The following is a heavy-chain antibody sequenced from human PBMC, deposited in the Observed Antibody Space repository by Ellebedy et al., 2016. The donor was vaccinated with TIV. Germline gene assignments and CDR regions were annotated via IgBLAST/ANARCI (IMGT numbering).Heavy chain of an antibody. D-gene: IGHD1-26*01. CDR3: ARATRLGAPVNAYAMDV. CDR2: IFYSGST. Sequence: SETLSLTCTVSGGSISSSSYYWAWIRQPPGKGPVWIVTIFYSGSTFYNRSLKSRVTMTVDTSNNQFSLTLSSVTAADTAVYYCARATRLGAPVNAYAMDVWGQGTTVTVSS. CDR1: GGSISSSSYY. V-gene: IGHV4-39*07. J-gene: IGHJ6*02.